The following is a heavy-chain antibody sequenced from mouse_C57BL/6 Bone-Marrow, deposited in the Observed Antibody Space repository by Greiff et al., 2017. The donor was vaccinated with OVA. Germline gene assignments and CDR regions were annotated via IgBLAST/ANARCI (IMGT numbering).Heavy chain of an antibody. CDR1: GFNIKDYY. V-gene: IGHV14-1*01. CDR3: ATDYYGYDRAWFAY. CDR2: IDPEDGDT. Sequence: VQLQQSGAELVRPGASVKLSCTASGFNIKDYYMHWVKQRPEQGLEWIGRIDPEDGDTEYAPKFQGKATMTADTSSNTAYLQLSSLTSEDTAADYCATDYYGYDRAWFAYWGQGTLVTVSA. D-gene: IGHD2-2*01. J-gene: IGHJ3*01.